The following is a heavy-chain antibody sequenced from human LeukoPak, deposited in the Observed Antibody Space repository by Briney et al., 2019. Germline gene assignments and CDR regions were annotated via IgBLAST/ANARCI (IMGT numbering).Heavy chain of an antibody. CDR3: VQTTGWPGFDY. CDR2: IYIGYAA. V-gene: IGHV4-4*09. D-gene: IGHD6-19*01. CDR1: GFSISRFY. J-gene: IGHJ4*02. Sequence: SETLSLTCTTSGFSISRFYWSWVRQPPGKGLEWIGNIYIGYAAFFNPSLKSRVTISVDTPNRQFSLQLASVTAADTAVYYCVQTTGWPGFDYWGQGILVTVSS.